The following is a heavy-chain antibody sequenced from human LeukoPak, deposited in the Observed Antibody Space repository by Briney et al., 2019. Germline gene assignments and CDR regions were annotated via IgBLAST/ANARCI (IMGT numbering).Heavy chain of an antibody. CDR3: AKEFGWYYYDSSGYYGGACDI. Sequence: QSGGSLRLSCAASGFTFSSYAMSWVRQAPGKGLEWVSAISGSGGSTYYADSVKGRFTISRDNSKNTLYLQMNSLRAEDTAVYYCAKEFGWYYYDSSGYYGGACDIWGQGTMVTVSS. V-gene: IGHV3-23*01. J-gene: IGHJ3*02. CDR2: ISGSGGST. D-gene: IGHD3-22*01. CDR1: GFTFSSYA.